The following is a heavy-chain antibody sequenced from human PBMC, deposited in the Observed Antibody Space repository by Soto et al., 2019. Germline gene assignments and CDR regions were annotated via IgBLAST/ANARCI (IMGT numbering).Heavy chain of an antibody. CDR1: GFSLTTSGVG. V-gene: IGHV2-5*01. CDR3: AHSGENYVSNNRFDP. CDR2: IYWNDDK. D-gene: IGHD1-7*01. J-gene: IGHJ5*02. Sequence: QITLKESGPTLVKPTQALTLTCTFSGFSLTTSGVGVGWIRQPPGKALEWLALIYWNDDKWYSPSLKTRLTIPKDTSKNQVILTITNMDPVDTATNYCAHSGENYVSNNRFDPCGQGSLVTVS.